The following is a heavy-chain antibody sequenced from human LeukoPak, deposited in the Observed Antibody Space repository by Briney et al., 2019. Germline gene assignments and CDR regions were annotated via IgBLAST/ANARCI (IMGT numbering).Heavy chain of an antibody. CDR1: GGSISSYY. J-gene: IGHJ4*02. D-gene: IGHD6-13*01. Sequence: SETLSLTCTVSGGSISSYYWSWIRQPPGKGLEWIGYIYYSGSTNYNPSLKSRVTISVDTSKNQFSLKLSSVTAADTALYYCASSPRRSSSRTTPLPHYYFDYWGQGTLVTVSS. CDR2: IYYSGST. V-gene: IGHV4-59*01. CDR3: ASSPRRSSSRTTPLPHYYFDY.